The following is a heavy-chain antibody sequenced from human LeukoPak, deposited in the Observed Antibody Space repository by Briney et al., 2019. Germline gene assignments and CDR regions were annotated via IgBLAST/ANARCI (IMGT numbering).Heavy chain of an antibody. V-gene: IGHV4-34*12. CDR2: IFYSGST. CDR3: AKSNGYGLVDI. J-gene: IGHJ3*02. CDR1: GGSFSGYY. Sequence: SETLSLTCAVYGGSFSGYYWSWIRQPPGKGLEWIGNIFYSGSTYYSPSFKSRVTISLDTSRDQFSLKVNSVTAADTAVYYCAKSNGYGLVDIWGQGTMVTVSS. D-gene: IGHD3-10*01.